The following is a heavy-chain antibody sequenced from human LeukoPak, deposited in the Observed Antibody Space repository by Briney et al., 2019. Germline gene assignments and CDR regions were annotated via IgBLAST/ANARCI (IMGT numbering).Heavy chain of an antibody. Sequence: GGSLRLSCAASGFTFSDYYMSWIRQAPGKGLEWVSYISSSGSTIYYAASVKGRFTISRDNAKNSLYLQMNSLRAEDTAVYYCARGQSGYTYYYYYGMDVWGQGTTVTVSS. V-gene: IGHV3-11*01. D-gene: IGHD3-22*01. CDR3: ARGQSGYTYYYYYGMDV. CDR1: GFTFSDYY. J-gene: IGHJ6*02. CDR2: ISSSGSTI.